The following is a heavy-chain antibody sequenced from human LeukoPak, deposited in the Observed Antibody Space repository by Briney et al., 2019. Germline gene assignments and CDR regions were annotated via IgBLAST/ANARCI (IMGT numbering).Heavy chain of an antibody. J-gene: IGHJ4*02. CDR2: AYYSGVN. D-gene: IGHD4-23*01. Sequence: SQTLSLTCTISGGSISSGSYYWSWIRQPAGKGLEWIGYAYYSGVNNYNPSLKSRVTLSLDTSKNQFSLRFYCARDDLDNGGDSGFDYWGQGILVTVSS. CDR1: GGSISSGSYY. V-gene: IGHV4-61*09. CDR3: GFDY.